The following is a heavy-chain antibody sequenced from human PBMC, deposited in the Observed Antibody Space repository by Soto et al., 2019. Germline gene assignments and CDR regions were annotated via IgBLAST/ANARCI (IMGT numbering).Heavy chain of an antibody. CDR2: ISSSSSNI. D-gene: IGHD3-22*01. J-gene: IGHJ4*02. CDR1: GFTFSSYS. Sequence: EVQLVESGGGLVKPGGSLRLSCAASGFTFSSYSMNWVRQAPGKGLEWVSSISSSSSNIYYADSVKGRFTISRDNAKNSLYLQMNSLRVEDTAVYYCARGGGYDSSGYYSLGPTWNWGQGTLVTVSS. CDR3: ARGGGYDSSGYYSLGPTWN. V-gene: IGHV3-21*01.